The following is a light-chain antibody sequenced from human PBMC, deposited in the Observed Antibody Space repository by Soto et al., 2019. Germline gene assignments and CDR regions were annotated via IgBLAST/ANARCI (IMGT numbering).Light chain of an antibody. V-gene: IGKV1-5*01. CDR2: DAS. J-gene: IGKJ1*01. Sequence: IQLTQSPSSLSASVGDRVTITCRASQSISGWLAWYQQRPGKAPKLLIYDASNLESGVPSRFSGSGSGTEFTLTISSLQPDDFATYYCQQYNSCPWTFGLGTKVDI. CDR3: QQYNSCPWT. CDR1: QSISGW.